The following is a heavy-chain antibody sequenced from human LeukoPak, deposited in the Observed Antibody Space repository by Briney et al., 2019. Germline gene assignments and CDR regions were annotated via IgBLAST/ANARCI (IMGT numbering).Heavy chain of an antibody. V-gene: IGHV1-8*01. D-gene: IGHD1-26*01. Sequence: ASVKVSCKASGYTFTSYDINWMRQATGQGLEWMGWMNPNSGNTGYAQKFQGRVTMTRNTSISTAYMELSSLRSEDTAVYYCARDPTLYSGSYFDNWFDPWGQGTLVTVSS. CDR3: ARDPTLYSGSYFDNWFDP. J-gene: IGHJ5*02. CDR2: MNPNSGNT. CDR1: GYTFTSYD.